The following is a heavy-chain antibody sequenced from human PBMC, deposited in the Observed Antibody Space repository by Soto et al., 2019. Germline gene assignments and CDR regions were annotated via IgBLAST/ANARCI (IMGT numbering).Heavy chain of an antibody. CDR1: GGSISSSSYY. V-gene: IGHV4-39*01. D-gene: IGHD2-2*01. Sequence: QLQLQESGPGLVKPSETLSLTCTVSGGSISSSSYYWGWIRQPPGKGLEWIGSIYYSGSTYYNPSLKSRVPISVDTSKNQFSLKLSSVTAADTAVYYCARLDIVVVPAARYYFDYWGQGTLVTVSS. CDR3: ARLDIVVVPAARYYFDY. CDR2: IYYSGST. J-gene: IGHJ4*02.